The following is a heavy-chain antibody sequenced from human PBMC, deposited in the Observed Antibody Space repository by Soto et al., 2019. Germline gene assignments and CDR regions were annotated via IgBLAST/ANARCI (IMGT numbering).Heavy chain of an antibody. CDR1: GFSFSGFA. CDR2: ITGTGVSI. J-gene: IGHJ4*02. Sequence: EVQLLESGGGLVQPGGSLRLSCVASGFSFSGFAMSWVRQAPGKGLVWVSSITGTGVSIYYADSVRGRFTISRDNSKNTLYLQMSRRRAEDTARYYCAKDSIPYGSSYDLDHWGRGALVTVSS. V-gene: IGHV3-23*01. CDR3: AKDSIPYGSSYDLDH. D-gene: IGHD6-6*01.